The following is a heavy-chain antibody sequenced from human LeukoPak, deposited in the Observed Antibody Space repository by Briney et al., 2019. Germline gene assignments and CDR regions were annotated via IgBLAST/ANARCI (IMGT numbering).Heavy chain of an antibody. CDR3: AKVRGTYSSGYFFDS. Sequence: GGSLRLSCAASGFTFDEYAMHWVRQAPGKGLEWLSIISWSSGYIGYADSVKGRFTISRDNAKNSLYLQMNSLRAEDTALYFCAKVRGTYSSGYFFDSWGQGTLVTVSS. CDR1: GFTFDEYA. J-gene: IGHJ4*02. V-gene: IGHV3-9*01. D-gene: IGHD6-19*01. CDR2: ISWSSGYI.